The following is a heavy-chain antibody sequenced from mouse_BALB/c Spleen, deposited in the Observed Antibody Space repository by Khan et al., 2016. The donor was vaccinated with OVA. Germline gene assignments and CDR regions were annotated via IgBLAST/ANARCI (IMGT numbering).Heavy chain of an antibody. CDR1: GFTFSSFG. D-gene: IGHD1-1*02. CDR3: AREDYGQWYFDV. CDR2: ISSGSSSI. V-gene: IGHV5-17*02. Sequence: EVHLVESGGGLVQPGGSRKLSCAASGFTFSSFGMHWVRQAPEKGLEWVAYISSGSSSIYYADTVKGRFTISRDNPKNTLFLQMTSLRSEDTAMYYCAREDYGQWYFDVWGAGTTVTVSS. J-gene: IGHJ1*01.